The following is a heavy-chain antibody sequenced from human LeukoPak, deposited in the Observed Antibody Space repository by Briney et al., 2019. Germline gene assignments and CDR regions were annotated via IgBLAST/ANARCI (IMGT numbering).Heavy chain of an antibody. CDR3: ARLTYDSSGSIDYYYYYYMDV. CDR2: IYYSGST. D-gene: IGHD3-22*01. J-gene: IGHJ6*03. Sequence: ETLSLTCTVSGGPISSSSYYWGWIRQPPGKGLEWIGSIYYSGSTYYNPSLKSRVTISVDTSKNQFSLKLSSVTAADTAVYYCARLTYDSSGSIDYYYYYYMDVWGKGTTVTISS. V-gene: IGHV4-39*01. CDR1: GGPISSSSYY.